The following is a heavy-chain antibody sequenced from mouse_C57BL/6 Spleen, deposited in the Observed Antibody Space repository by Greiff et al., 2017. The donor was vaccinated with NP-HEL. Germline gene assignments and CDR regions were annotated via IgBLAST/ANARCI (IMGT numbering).Heavy chain of an antibody. V-gene: IGHV1-61*01. CDR2: IYPSDSET. CDR3: ARGRYYGSSYVEFAY. J-gene: IGHJ3*01. Sequence: QVQLQQPGAELVRPGSSVKLSCKASGYTFTSYWMDWVKQRPGQGLEWIGNIYPSDSETHYNQKFKDKATLTVDKSSSTAYMQLSSLTSEDSAVYYCARGRYYGSSYVEFAYWGQGTLVTVSA. D-gene: IGHD1-1*01. CDR1: GYTFTSYW.